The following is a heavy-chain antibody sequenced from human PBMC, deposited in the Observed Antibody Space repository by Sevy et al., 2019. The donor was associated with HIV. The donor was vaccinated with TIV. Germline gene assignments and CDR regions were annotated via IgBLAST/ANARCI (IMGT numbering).Heavy chain of an antibody. J-gene: IGHJ4*02. CDR3: AREAVGHFDY. CDR2: ISSSSSTI. CDR1: GFTFSSYS. Sequence: GGSLRLSCAASGFTFSSYSMNWVRHAPGKGLDWVSYISSSSSTIYYAESVKGRFTISRDNAKNSLYLQMNSLRAEDTAVYYCAREAVGHFDYWGQGSLVTVSS. V-gene: IGHV3-48*01.